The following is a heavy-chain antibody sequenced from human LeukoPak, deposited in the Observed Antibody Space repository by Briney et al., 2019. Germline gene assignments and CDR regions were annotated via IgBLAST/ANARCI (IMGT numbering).Heavy chain of an antibody. CDR2: IYYSGST. Sequence: SETLSLTCTVSGGSISGDYWSWIRQPPGKGLEWIEHIYYSGSTNYNPSLKSRVTLSIDTSKKQFYLKLSSVTAADTAVYYCARDQSGGSSGYYFPDYWGQGTLVTVSS. CDR3: ARDQSGGSSGYYFPDY. J-gene: IGHJ4*02. D-gene: IGHD6-19*01. V-gene: IGHV4-59*01. CDR1: GGSISGDY.